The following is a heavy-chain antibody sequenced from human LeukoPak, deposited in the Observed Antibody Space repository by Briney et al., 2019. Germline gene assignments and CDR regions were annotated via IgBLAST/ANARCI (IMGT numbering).Heavy chain of an antibody. CDR1: GGSLSSYY. D-gene: IGHD3-10*01. CDR2: IYYSGST. Sequence: SETLSLTCTVSGGSLSSYYWGWIRQPPGKGLEWIGSIYYSGSTYYNPSLKSRVTISVDTSKIQFSLKLSSVTAADTAVYYCARASYYGSGLIDYWGQGTLVTVSS. J-gene: IGHJ4*02. CDR3: ARASYYGSGLIDY. V-gene: IGHV4-39*07.